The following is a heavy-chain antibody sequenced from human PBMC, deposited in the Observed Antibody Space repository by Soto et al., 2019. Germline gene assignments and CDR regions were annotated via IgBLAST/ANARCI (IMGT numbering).Heavy chain of an antibody. V-gene: IGHV4-39*01. CDR3: ANRPRYSYGSDWYFDL. J-gene: IGHJ2*01. CDR1: GGSISSSSYY. CDR2: IYYSGST. Sequence: ASETLSLTCTVSGGSISSSSYYWGWIRQPPGKGLEWIGSIYYSGSTYYNPSLKSRVTISVDTSKNQFSLKLSSVTAADTAVYYCANRPRYSYGSDWYFDLWGRGTLVTVSS. D-gene: IGHD5-18*01.